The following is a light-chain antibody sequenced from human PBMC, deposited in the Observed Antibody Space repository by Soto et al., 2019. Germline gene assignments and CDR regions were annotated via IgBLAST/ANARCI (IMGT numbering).Light chain of an antibody. J-gene: IGKJ1*01. Sequence: EIVMTQSPATLSVSPGERATLSGRASLSVSSNLAWYQQKPGQAPRLLIYGASTRATGIPARFRGSGSGTEFTLTISSLQSEDFAVYYCQQYNNWPFAFGQGTKVAIK. CDR2: GAS. CDR1: LSVSSN. V-gene: IGKV3-15*01. CDR3: QQYNNWPFA.